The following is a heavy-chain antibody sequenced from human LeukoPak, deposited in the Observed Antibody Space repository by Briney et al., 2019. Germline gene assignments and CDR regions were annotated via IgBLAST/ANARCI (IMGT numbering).Heavy chain of an antibody. Sequence: GGSLRLSCAASGFTFSSYAMHWVRQAPGKGLEWVAVISYDGSNKYYADSVKGRFTISRDNSKNTLYPQMNSLRAEDTAVYYCARAIKAVAGTFHRDYYFNYWGQGTLVTVSS. D-gene: IGHD6-19*01. J-gene: IGHJ4*02. CDR3: ARAIKAVAGTFHRDYYFNY. V-gene: IGHV3-30*04. CDR2: ISYDGSNK. CDR1: GFTFSSYA.